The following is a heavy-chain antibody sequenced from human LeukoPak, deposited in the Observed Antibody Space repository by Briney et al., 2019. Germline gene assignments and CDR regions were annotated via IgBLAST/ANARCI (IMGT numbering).Heavy chain of an antibody. CDR3: ATDILGDSGTYSRTSTTSKNWFDP. CDR1: GYTFTSYY. CDR2: INPSGGST. J-gene: IGHJ5*02. D-gene: IGHD1-26*01. V-gene: IGHV1-46*01. Sequence: GASVKVSCKASGYTFTSYYMHWVRQAPGQGLEWMGIINPSGGSTSYAQKFQGRVTMTRDTSISTAYMELSRLRSDDTAVYYCATDILGDSGTYSRTSTTSKNWFDPWGQGTLVIVSS.